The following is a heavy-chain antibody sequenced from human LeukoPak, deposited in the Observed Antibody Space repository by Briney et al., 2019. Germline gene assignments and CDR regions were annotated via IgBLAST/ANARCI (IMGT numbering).Heavy chain of an antibody. V-gene: IGHV4-59*01. CDR2: IYYSGST. CDR3: ARGVRDGYNSYYFDY. D-gene: IGHD5-24*01. Sequence: SETLSLTCTVSGGSISSYYWSWIRQPPGKGLEWIGYIYYSGSTNYNPSLKRRVTMSVDTSKNQFSLKLNSVTAADTAVYYCARGVRDGYNSYYFDYWGQGTLVTVSS. J-gene: IGHJ4*02. CDR1: GGSISSYY.